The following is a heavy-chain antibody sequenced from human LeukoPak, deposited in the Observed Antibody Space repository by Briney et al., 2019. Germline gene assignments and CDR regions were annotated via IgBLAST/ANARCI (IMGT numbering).Heavy chain of an antibody. CDR3: ARGSGPPSGWFDP. CDR2: IYYSGST. D-gene: IGHD3-10*01. Sequence: SETRSLTCTVSGGSISSSSYYWGWIRQPPGKGLEWIGSIYYSGSTNYNPSLKSRVTISVDTSKNQFSLKLSSVTAADTAVYYCARGSGPPSGWFDPWGQGTLVTVSS. J-gene: IGHJ5*02. V-gene: IGHV4-39*07. CDR1: GGSISSSSYY.